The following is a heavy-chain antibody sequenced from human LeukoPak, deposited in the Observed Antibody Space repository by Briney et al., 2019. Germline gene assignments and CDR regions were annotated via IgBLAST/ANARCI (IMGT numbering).Heavy chain of an antibody. Sequence: GGSLTLSCAASGFTFRSAGMHWVRQAPGKGLEWVAVIYYDGSNKYYADSVKGRFTISRDNSNNTLYLQMNSLRAEDTGVYYCARDRTYFSDYWGQGTLVTVSS. CDR1: GFTFRSAG. CDR2: IYYDGSNK. J-gene: IGHJ4*02. V-gene: IGHV3-33*01. CDR3: ARDRTYFSDY.